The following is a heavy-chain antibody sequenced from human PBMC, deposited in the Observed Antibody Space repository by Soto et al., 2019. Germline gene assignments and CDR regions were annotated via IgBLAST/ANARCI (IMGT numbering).Heavy chain of an antibody. D-gene: IGHD1-26*01. CDR1: GFSFSDYA. Sequence: EEQVVESGGGLVQPGGSLKLSCAGSGFSFSDYAIHWVRQASGKGLEWVGRIKNKANNYATASAASLKGRFTVSRDDSRNMAYLERKILETDDTAVYYCTRLSEGAYYYYGMNVWGQATTVTVSS. J-gene: IGHJ6*02. V-gene: IGHV3-73*01. CDR2: IKNKANNYAT. CDR3: TRLSEGAYYYYGMNV.